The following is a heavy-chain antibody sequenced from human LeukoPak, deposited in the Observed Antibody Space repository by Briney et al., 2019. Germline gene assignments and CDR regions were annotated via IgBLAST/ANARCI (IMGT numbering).Heavy chain of an antibody. D-gene: IGHD5-12*01. CDR3: ARLPFNSGYEYFDY. CDR1: GGSICSSNW. J-gene: IGHJ4*02. Sequence: PSGTLSLTCAVSGGSICSSNWWSWVRQPPGKGLEWIGEIYHSGSTNYNPSLKSRVTISVDKSKNQFSLKLSSVTAADTAVYSCARLPFNSGYEYFDYWGQGTLVTVSS. V-gene: IGHV4-4*02. CDR2: IYHSGST.